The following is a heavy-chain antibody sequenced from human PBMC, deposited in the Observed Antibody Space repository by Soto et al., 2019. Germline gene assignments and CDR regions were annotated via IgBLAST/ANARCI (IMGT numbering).Heavy chain of an antibody. J-gene: IGHJ4*02. D-gene: IGHD2-2*01. V-gene: IGHV1-69*06. CDR1: GGTFNNYV. Sequence: QVQLVQSGAELKKPGSSVKVSCRASGGTFNNYVINWVRQAPGQGLEWMAGIIPIFGTPNYAQKFQGRVTITADKSTSTAYMELNSLRSEDTAVYYCAGRCDGTNCLAHFDYWGQGTLVTVSS. CDR2: IIPIFGTP. CDR3: AGRCDGTNCLAHFDY.